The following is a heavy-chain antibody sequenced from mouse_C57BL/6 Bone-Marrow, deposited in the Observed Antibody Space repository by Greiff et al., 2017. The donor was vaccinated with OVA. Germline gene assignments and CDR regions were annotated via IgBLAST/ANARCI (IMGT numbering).Heavy chain of an antibody. CDR2: ISNLAYSI. CDR3: ARNHYYGSSYGYFDV. V-gene: IGHV5-15*01. J-gene: IGHJ1*03. CDR1: GFTFSDYG. D-gene: IGHD1-1*01. Sequence: EVMLVESGGGLVPPGGSLKLSCAASGFTFSDYGMAWVRQAPRKGPEWVAFISNLAYSIYYADTVTGRFTISRENAKNTLYLEMSSLRSEDTAMYYCARNHYYGSSYGYFDVWGTGTTVTVSS.